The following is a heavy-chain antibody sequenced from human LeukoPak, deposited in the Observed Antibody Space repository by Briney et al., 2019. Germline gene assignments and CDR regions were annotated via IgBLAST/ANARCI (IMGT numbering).Heavy chain of an antibody. CDR3: ARALWFGDPS. V-gene: IGHV3-11*01. D-gene: IGHD3-10*01. CDR1: GFTFSRFTFSDYY. Sequence: GGSLRLSCAASGFTFSRFTFSDYYMSWIRQAPGKGLEWVSYISSSGSTIYYADSVKGRFTISRDNAKNSLYLQMNSLRAEDTAVYYCARALWFGDPSGGQGTLVTVSS. J-gene: IGHJ4*02. CDR2: ISSSGSTI.